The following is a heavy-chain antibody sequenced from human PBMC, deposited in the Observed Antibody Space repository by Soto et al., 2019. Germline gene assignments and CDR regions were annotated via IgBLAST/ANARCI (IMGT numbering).Heavy chain of an antibody. CDR1: GGTFSSYA. CDR3: ARAPDYYDSSGYYYAYYFDY. Sequence: ASLKVSCKASGGTFSSYAISWVRQAPGQGLEWMGGIIPIFGTANYAQKFQGRVTITADESTSTAYMELSSLRSEDTAVYYCARAPDYYDSSGYYYAYYFDYWGQGTLVTVSS. J-gene: IGHJ4*02. V-gene: IGHV1-69*13. D-gene: IGHD3-22*01. CDR2: IIPIFGTA.